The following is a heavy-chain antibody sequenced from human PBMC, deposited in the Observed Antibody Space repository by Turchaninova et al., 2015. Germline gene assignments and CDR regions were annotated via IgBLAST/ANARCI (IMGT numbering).Heavy chain of an antibody. CDR2: INPENGDT. CDR1: GYTPFTAYY. V-gene: IGHV1-2*02. Sequence: QVQLVQSGAEVKNLGASLKVSCTASGYTPFTAYYIHLVRQAPGQGLEGMGWINPENGDTNNPKPFKGRVTMTREPSLSTVYMELNSLRSDDTAVYYGARDSIIAAHCYDYWGQGTLITVSS. J-gene: IGHJ4*02. D-gene: IGHD6-13*01. CDR3: ARDSIIAAHCYDY.